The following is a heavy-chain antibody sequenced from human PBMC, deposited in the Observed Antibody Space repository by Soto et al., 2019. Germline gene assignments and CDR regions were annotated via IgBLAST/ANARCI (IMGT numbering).Heavy chain of an antibody. CDR2: ISGSGDTT. Sequence: EVQQLGSGGGLVQPGGSLRISCKASGLTFNTYHMGWVRQAPGKGLEWVSAISGSGDTTYYAESVKGRFTISRDNSKNTLYLQMNSLRDEDTAIYYCAKRLRPFGGPFDYWGQGTLVTVSS. D-gene: IGHD3-10*01. CDR1: GLTFNTYH. CDR3: AKRLRPFGGPFDY. V-gene: IGHV3-23*01. J-gene: IGHJ4*02.